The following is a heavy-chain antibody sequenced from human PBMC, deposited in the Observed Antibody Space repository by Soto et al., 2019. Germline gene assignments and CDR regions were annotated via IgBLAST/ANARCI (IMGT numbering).Heavy chain of an antibody. Sequence: PGGSLRLSCAASGVTVSSNYMILVRQAPGKGLEWVSVIYSGGSTYYADSVKGRFTISRDNSKNTQYLQMNSLRAEDTAVYYCARLDSQWFGGLLGPWSDIWGQGTMVTVSS. J-gene: IGHJ3*02. CDR2: IYSGGST. CDR3: ARLDSQWFGGLLGPWSDI. V-gene: IGHV3-66*01. CDR1: GVTVSSNY. D-gene: IGHD3-10*01.